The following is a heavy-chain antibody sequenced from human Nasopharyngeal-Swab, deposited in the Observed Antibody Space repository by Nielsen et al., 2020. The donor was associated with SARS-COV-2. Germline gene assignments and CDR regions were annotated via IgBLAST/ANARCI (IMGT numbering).Heavy chain of an antibody. CDR1: GFTFDDYG. CDR2: ISWDGVNT. D-gene: IGHD3-10*01. Sequence: GESLKISCVASGFTFDDYGLHWVSQLPGTVLEWFSLISWDGVNTYYTDSVKGRFTISRDNSRNSLFLQMNSLKTEDTALYYCAKGVHYMSYFHTPPSDHWGQGTPVTVSS. J-gene: IGHJ4*02. CDR3: AKGVHYMSYFHTPPSDH. V-gene: IGHV3-43*01.